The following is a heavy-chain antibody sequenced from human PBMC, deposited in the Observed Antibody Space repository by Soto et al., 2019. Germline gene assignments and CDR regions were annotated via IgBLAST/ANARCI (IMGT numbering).Heavy chain of an antibody. D-gene: IGHD3-3*01. V-gene: IGHV3-48*03. CDR2: ISNSGTTI. CDR3: AIFWSGYEYYYYYYGMDV. CDR1: GFTFSSYE. J-gene: IGHJ6*02. Sequence: EVQLVESGGGLVQPGGSLRLSCAASGFTFSSYEMNWVRKAPGKGLEWVSYISNSGTTIYYADSVKGRFTISRDNAKNSLYLQMNSLRAEDTAVYYCAIFWSGYEYYYYYYGMDVWGQGTTVTVSS.